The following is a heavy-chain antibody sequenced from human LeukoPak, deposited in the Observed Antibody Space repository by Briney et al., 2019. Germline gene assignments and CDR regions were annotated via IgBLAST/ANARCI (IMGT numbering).Heavy chain of an antibody. Sequence: PGRSLRLSCAASGFTFSSYGMHWVRQAPGKGLAWVAVIWYDGSNKYYADSVKGRFTISRDNSKNTLYLQMNSLRAEDTAVYYCARDLGRRTLYYFDYWGQGTLVTVSS. D-gene: IGHD1-26*01. J-gene: IGHJ4*02. CDR2: IWYDGSNK. CDR3: ARDLGRRTLYYFDY. CDR1: GFTFSSYG. V-gene: IGHV3-33*01.